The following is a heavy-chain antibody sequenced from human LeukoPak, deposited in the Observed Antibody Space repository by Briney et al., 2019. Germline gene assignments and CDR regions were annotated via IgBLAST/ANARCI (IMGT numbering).Heavy chain of an antibody. D-gene: IGHD2-21*02. J-gene: IGHJ6*02. V-gene: IGHV4-31*03. CDR1: GGSISSGGYY. Sequence: SQTLSLTCTVSGGSISSGGYYWSWIRQHPDKGLEWIGYLYYSGTTDYNPSLKSRIIISVDTSKTQFSLRLSSVTAADTAVYYCVRGKGTVTMAYNYGMDVWGQGTTVTVS. CDR2: LYYSGTT. CDR3: VRGKGTVTMAYNYGMDV.